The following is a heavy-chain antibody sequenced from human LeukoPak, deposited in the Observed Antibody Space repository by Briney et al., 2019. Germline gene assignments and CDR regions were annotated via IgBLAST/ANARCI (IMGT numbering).Heavy chain of an antibody. Sequence: AGGSLRLSCAASGFTFSSYSMNWVRQAPGKGLEWVSSISRSSSHIYYADSVKGRFTISRDNAKHSLYLQMNSLRAEDTAVYYCARGLGVGAQVLDLWGRGTLVTVSS. CDR2: ISRSSSHI. V-gene: IGHV3-21*01. CDR3: ARGLGVGAQVLDL. CDR1: GFTFSSYS. D-gene: IGHD1-26*01. J-gene: IGHJ2*01.